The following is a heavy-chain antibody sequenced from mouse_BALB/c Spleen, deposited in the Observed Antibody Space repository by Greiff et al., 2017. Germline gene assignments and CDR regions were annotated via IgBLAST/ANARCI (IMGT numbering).Heavy chain of an antibody. J-gene: IGHJ2*01. CDR3: ARVSTTVVENFDY. CDR2: INSNGGST. D-gene: IGHD1-1*01. Sequence: EVNVVESGGGLVQPGGSLKLSCAASGFTFSSYGMSWVRQTPDKRLELVATINSNGGSTYYPDSVKGRFTISRDNAKNTLYLQMSSLKSEDTAMYYCARVSTTVVENFDYWGQGTTLTVSS. V-gene: IGHV5-6-3*01. CDR1: GFTFSSYG.